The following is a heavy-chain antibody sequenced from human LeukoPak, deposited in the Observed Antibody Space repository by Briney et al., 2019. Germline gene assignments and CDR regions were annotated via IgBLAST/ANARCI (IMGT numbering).Heavy chain of an antibody. J-gene: IGHJ3*02. V-gene: IGHV4-59*12. CDR1: GGSISSYF. Sequence: SETLSLTCTVSGGSISSYFWSWIRQPPGKGLEWIGYIYYSGSTNYNPSLKSRVIISVDTSKNQFSLILSSVTAADTAVYYCAREVAGIAAAGAFDIWGQGTMVTVSS. D-gene: IGHD6-13*01. CDR2: IYYSGST. CDR3: AREVAGIAAAGAFDI.